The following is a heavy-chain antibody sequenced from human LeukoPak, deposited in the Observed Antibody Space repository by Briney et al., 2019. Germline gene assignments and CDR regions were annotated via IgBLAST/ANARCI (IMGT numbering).Heavy chain of an antibody. J-gene: IGHJ4*02. CDR3: ARIGLGVSFGSGFDY. Sequence: GGSLRLSCAASGFTFSSYAMSWVRQAPGKGLEWVSAISGSGGSTYYADSVKGRFTISRDDSKNTLFLQMNSLRVEDTAMYHCARIGLGVSFGSGFDYWGQGTLVTVTS. D-gene: IGHD3-10*01. CDR1: GFTFSSYA. CDR2: ISGSGGST. V-gene: IGHV3-23*01.